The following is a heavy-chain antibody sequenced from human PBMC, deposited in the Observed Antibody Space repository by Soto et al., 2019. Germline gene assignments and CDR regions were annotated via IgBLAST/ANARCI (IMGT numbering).Heavy chain of an antibody. J-gene: IGHJ6*02. CDR2: INSDGTHA. Sequence: GGSLRLSCAASGSTFSSYWIHWVRQAPGKGLEWVSRINSDGTHAAYADSVKGRFTISRDNVKNTLFLRMNSLKAEDTAVYYCVRDRIGYCTATGCHMGPDGMDVWGQGTTVTVSS. CDR1: GSTFSSYW. V-gene: IGHV3-74*01. CDR3: VRDRIGYCTATGCHMGPDGMDV. D-gene: IGHD2-2*02.